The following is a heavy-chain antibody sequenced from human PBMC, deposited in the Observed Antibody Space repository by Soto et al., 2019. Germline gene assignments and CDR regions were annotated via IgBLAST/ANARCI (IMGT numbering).Heavy chain of an antibody. Sequence: SETLSLTCTVSGGSISSYYWSWIRQPPGKGLEWLGYIYYSGRTNYNPSLKSRVTISIDTSKNQFSLKLRSVTAADTALYYCACSQSWFYPWGQGTLVTVAS. CDR1: GGSISSYY. V-gene: IGHV4-59*08. J-gene: IGHJ5*02. CDR2: IYYSGRT. CDR3: ACSQSWFYP.